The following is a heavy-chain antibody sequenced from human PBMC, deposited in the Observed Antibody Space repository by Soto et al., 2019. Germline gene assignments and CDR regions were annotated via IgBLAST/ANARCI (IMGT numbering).Heavy chain of an antibody. CDR1: GDSVSSNSAA. CDR2: TYYRSKWYN. D-gene: IGHD3-3*01. CDR3: ARSRYYDFWSGYTYYFDY. J-gene: IGHJ4*02. Sequence: SQTLSLTCAISGDSVSSNSAAWNWIRQSPSRGLEWRGRTYYRSKWYNDYAVSVKSRITINPDTSKNQFSLQLNSVTPEDTAVYYCARSRYYDFWSGYTYYFDYWGQGTLVTVSS. V-gene: IGHV6-1*01.